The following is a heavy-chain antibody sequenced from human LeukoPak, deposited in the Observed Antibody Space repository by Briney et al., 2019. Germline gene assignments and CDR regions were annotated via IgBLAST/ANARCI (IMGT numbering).Heavy chain of an antibody. CDR1: GFTFSSFW. V-gene: IGHV3-74*01. J-gene: IGHJ4*02. CDR3: ARRKDSDY. D-gene: IGHD1-14*01. Sequence: PGGSLRLSCAASGFTFSSFWMHWVRQAPGKGLVWLLCINSDGSTTRYADSVKGRFTISRDNAKNSLFLQVSSLRDEDTAVYYCARRKDSDYWGQGTLVTVSS. CDR2: INSDGSTT.